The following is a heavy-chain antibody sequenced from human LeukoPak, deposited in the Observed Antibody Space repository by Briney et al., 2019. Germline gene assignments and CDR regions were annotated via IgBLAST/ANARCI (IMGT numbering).Heavy chain of an antibody. CDR1: GFTFSSYS. D-gene: IGHD3-9*01. CDR2: ISSSSSYI. V-gene: IGHV3-21*01. CDR3: ARDPDLTGYSILDAFDI. J-gene: IGHJ3*02. Sequence: GGSLRLSCAASGFTFSSYSRNWVRQAPGKGLEWVSSISSSSSYIYYADSVKGRFTISRDNAKNSLYLQMNSLRAEDTAVYYCARDPDLTGYSILDAFDIWGQGTMVTVSS.